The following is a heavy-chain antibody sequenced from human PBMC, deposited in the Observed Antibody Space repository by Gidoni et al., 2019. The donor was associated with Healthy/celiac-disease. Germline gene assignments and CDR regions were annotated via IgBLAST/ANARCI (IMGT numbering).Heavy chain of an antibody. J-gene: IGHJ5*02. Sequence: QVQLVQSGAEVNKPGASVTVPCHASGYTFPGPYMHCVRQAPGQGLEWMGWINPKRCGTNYAQKCQGRVTMTRDTSISTADMELSRLRSDDTAVYYCARDAHYDFWSGYYMGWFDPWGQGTLVTVSS. CDR1: GYTFPGPY. D-gene: IGHD3-3*01. CDR3: ARDAHYDFWSGYYMGWFDP. CDR2: INPKRCGT. V-gene: IGHV1-2*02.